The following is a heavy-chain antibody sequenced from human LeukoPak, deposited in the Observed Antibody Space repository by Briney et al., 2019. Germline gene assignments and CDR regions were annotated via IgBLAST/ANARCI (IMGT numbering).Heavy chain of an antibody. D-gene: IGHD5-18*01. CDR3: ASSVDTAMVRAFDI. V-gene: IGHV3-30*19. Sequence: GGSLRLSCAVSGFIFSRYGMHWVRQAPGKGLEWVAVISYDGSNKYYADSVKGRFTISRDNSKSTLYLQMNSLRAEDTAVYYCASSVDTAMVRAFDIWGQGKMVTVSS. CDR1: GFIFSRYG. CDR2: ISYDGSNK. J-gene: IGHJ3*02.